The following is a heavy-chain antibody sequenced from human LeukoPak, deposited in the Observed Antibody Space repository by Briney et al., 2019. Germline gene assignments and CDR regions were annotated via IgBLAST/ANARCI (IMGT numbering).Heavy chain of an antibody. CDR2: MNPISGYT. J-gene: IGHJ3*02. V-gene: IGHV1-8*01. D-gene: IGHD6-13*01. CDR3: ARGNRLYTSSWSSLAFDI. Sequence: ASVKVSCKASGYTSTSYDTNWVRQATGQGLEWMGWMNPISGYTGNAQKFQGRVTMTRDTSISTAYMELSSLTSEDTAVYYCARGNRLYTSSWSSLAFDIWGQGTMVTVSA. CDR1: GYTSTSYD.